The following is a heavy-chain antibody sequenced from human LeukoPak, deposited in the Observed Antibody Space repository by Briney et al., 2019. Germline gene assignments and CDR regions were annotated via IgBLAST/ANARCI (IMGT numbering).Heavy chain of an antibody. J-gene: IGHJ4*02. V-gene: IGHV1-2*02. Sequence: ASVKVSCKASGYTFTDHYIHWVRQAPGQGPEWMGWMNPSDNGVNYAQKFQGRVAMTRDTSISTAYVEVTRLTSDDTAVYYCTTNAAALDYWGQGTLVTVSS. CDR1: GYTFTDHY. CDR2: MNPSDNGV. D-gene: IGHD6-13*01. CDR3: TTNAAALDY.